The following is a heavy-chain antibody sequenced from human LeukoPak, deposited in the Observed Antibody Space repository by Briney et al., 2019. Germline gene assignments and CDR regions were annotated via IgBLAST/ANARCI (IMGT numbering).Heavy chain of an antibody. CDR1: GGSISSGSYY. CDR2: IYTSGST. Sequence: KPSETLSLTCTVSGGSISSGSYYWSWIRQPAGKGLEWIGRIYTSGSTNYSPSLKSRVTISVDTSKYQFSLKLSSVTAADTAAYYCATSPIYYDSSGYLGYWGQGTLVTVSS. J-gene: IGHJ4*02. D-gene: IGHD3-22*01. CDR3: ATSPIYYDSSGYLGY. V-gene: IGHV4-61*02.